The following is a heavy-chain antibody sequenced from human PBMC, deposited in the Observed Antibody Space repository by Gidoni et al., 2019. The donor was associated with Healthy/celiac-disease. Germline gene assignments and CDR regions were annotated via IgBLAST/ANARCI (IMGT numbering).Heavy chain of an antibody. CDR1: GFTFSSYE. CDR2: ISSSGSTI. Sequence: EVQLVESGGGLVQPVGSLRLSCAASGFTFSSYEMNWVRQAPGKGLEWVSYISSSGSTIYYADSVKGRFTISRDNAKNSLYLQMNSLRAEDTAVYYCARESVLGLDVWGQGTTVTVSS. CDR3: ARESVLGLDV. J-gene: IGHJ6*02. D-gene: IGHD3-3*02. V-gene: IGHV3-48*03.